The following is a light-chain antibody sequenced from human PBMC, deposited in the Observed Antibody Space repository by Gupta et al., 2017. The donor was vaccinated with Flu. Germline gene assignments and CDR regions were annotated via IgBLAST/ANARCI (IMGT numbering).Light chain of an antibody. J-gene: IGLJ2*01. CDR1: SSDVGDYNF. CDR3: SSYSSSNKRI. V-gene: IGLV2-14*01. CDR2: EVS. Sequence: QSALTQPASVSGSPGQSITIPCTGTSSDVGDYNFVSWYQHHPAKAPKLMSYEVSYRPSGVSNRFSGSKSGNTASLTIYGLQAEDEADYYCSSYSSSNKRIFGGGTKVTVL.